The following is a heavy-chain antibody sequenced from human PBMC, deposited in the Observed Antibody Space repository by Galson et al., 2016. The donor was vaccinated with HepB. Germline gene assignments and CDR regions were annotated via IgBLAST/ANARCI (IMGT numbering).Heavy chain of an antibody. J-gene: IGHJ5*02. V-gene: IGHV3-30*04. CDR3: ARDGDDFWSGYPGGYNWFDP. CDR1: GFTFSSYA. Sequence: SLRLSCAASGFTFSSYAMHWVRQAPGKGLEWVAVIAFDGSHKNYADSVKGRFSISRDNSKNTLYLQMNSLRAEDTAVHYCARDGDDFWSGYPGGYNWFDPGGQRTLVTASS. D-gene: IGHD3-3*01. CDR2: IAFDGSHK.